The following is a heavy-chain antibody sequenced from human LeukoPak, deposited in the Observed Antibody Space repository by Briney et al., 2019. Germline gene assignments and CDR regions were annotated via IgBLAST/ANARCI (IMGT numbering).Heavy chain of an antibody. D-gene: IGHD3-10*01. CDR2: IKNDGSEK. J-gene: IGHJ4*02. CDR1: GFTFSSYW. CDR3: ARDLRYGSGSPYYFDY. Sequence: SGGSLRLSCAASGFTFSSYWMSWVRQAPGKGLEWVATIKNDGSEKNYKDSVKGRFTISRDNAKNSLYLQMNSLRDEDTAVYYCARDLRYGSGSPYYFDYWGQGTLVTVSS. V-gene: IGHV3-7*01.